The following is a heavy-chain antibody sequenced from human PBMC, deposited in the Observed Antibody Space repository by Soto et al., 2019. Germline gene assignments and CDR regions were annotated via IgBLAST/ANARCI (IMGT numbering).Heavy chain of an antibody. J-gene: IGHJ4*02. V-gene: IGHV3-7*01. CDR1: GFTFSSYW. Sequence: PGGSLRLSCAASGFTFSSYWMSWVRQAPGKGLEWVANIKQDGSEKYYVDSVKGRFTISRDNAKNSLYLQMNSLRAEDTAVYYCARDPDYGGTQGGFDYWGQGTLVTVSS. CDR2: IKQDGSEK. D-gene: IGHD4-17*01. CDR3: ARDPDYGGTQGGFDY.